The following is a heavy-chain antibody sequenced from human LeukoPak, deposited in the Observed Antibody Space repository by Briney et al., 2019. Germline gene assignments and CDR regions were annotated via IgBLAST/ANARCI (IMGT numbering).Heavy chain of an antibody. Sequence: GGSLRLSCAASGFTFRSNWMYWVRQAPGKGLVWVSRIRPDGSGSNYADSVKGRFTISRDNAKNTVYLQMNGLRAEDTAIYYCTRGRSGANPNGLDIWGQGTMVTVSS. CDR2: IRPDGSGS. D-gene: IGHD2-8*01. CDR1: GFTFRSNW. CDR3: TRGRSGANPNGLDI. V-gene: IGHV3-74*01. J-gene: IGHJ3*02.